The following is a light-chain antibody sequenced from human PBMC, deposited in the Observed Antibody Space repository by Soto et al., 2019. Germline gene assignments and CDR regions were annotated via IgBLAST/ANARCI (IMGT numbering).Light chain of an antibody. J-gene: IGLJ1*01. CDR1: SSNIGAGYD. Sequence: QSVLTQPPSVSGAPGQRVTISCTGSSSNIGAGYDVHWYQHLPGTAPNLLIYDNTNRPSGVPDRFSGSKSGTSASLAITGLQAEVEADYYCQSYDSRLSDYVFGTGTKLTVL. V-gene: IGLV1-40*01. CDR3: QSYDSRLSDYV. CDR2: DNT.